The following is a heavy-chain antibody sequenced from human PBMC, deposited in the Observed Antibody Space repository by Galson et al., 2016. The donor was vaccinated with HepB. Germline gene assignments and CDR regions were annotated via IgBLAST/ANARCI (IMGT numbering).Heavy chain of an antibody. CDR3: TRAHHSNLHSHGMDV. Sequence: SVKVSCKASGFPFTNYYIHWVRQAPGHGLEWVGIINPSGGDTRSAQKFQGRVTLTSDTPTSTVYMQLSSLRSEDTAVYYCTRAHHSNLHSHGMDVWGLGTTVTVSS. J-gene: IGHJ6*02. CDR1: GFPFTNYY. D-gene: IGHD1-14*01. V-gene: IGHV1-46*01. CDR2: INPSGGDT.